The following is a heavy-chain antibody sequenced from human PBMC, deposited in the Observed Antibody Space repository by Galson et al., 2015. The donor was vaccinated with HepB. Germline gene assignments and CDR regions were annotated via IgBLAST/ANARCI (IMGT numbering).Heavy chain of an antibody. Sequence: TLSLTCTVSGGSITSGDYYWSWVRQPPGKGLEWIGYIYYSGSTYYSPSLKSRISISLDTARNQFSLNLTSVTAADTAVYYCARDGTGYGIDYWGQGTLVTVSS. CDR3: ARDGTGYGIDY. J-gene: IGHJ4*02. CDR1: GGSITSGDYY. D-gene: IGHD3/OR15-3a*01. CDR2: IYYSGST. V-gene: IGHV4-30-4*01.